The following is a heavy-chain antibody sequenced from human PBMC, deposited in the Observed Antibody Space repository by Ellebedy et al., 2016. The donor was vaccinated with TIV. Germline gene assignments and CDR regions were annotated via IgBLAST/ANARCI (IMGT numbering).Heavy chain of an antibody. D-gene: IGHD6-19*01. CDR1: GGSVSSGSYY. CDR3: ARGVAGSGAFDI. J-gene: IGHJ3*02. CDR2: IYYSGST. V-gene: IGHV4-61*01. Sequence: SETLSLXCTVSGGSVSSGSYYWSWIRQPPGKGLEWIGYIYYSGSTNYNPSLKSRVTISVDTSKNQFSLKLSSVTAADTAVYYCARGVAGSGAFDIWGQGTMVTVSS.